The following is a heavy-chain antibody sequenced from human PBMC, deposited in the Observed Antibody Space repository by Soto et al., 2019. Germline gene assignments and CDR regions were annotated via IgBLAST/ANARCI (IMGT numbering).Heavy chain of an antibody. CDR2: IKQDGSEK. Sequence: GGSLRLSCAASGFTFSSYWMSWVRQAPGKGLEWVANIKQDGSEKYYVDSVKGRFTISRDNAKNSLYLQMNSLRAEDTAVYYCARDRYCISTSCYEFEPDYYYYYMDVGGKGTTFTAPS. D-gene: IGHD2-2*01. CDR1: GFTFSSYW. CDR3: ARDRYCISTSCYEFEPDYYYYYMDV. V-gene: IGHV3-7*01. J-gene: IGHJ6*03.